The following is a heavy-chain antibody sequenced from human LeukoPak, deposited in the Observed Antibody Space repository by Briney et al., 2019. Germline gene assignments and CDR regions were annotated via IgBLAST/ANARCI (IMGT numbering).Heavy chain of an antibody. CDR2: ISSSGSTK. J-gene: IGHJ4*02. Sequence: GGSLRLSCAASGFTFSSYEMNWVRQAPGKGLEWVSYISSSGSTKHYADSVKGRFTISRDNAKNSLYLQMTSLRAEDTAVYYCARVGSWLRYLDNWGQGTLVTVSS. CDR3: ARVGSWLRYLDN. D-gene: IGHD3-9*01. V-gene: IGHV3-48*03. CDR1: GFTFSSYE.